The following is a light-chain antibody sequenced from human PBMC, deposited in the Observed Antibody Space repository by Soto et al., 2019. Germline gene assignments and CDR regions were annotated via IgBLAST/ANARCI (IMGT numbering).Light chain of an antibody. V-gene: IGLV2-14*01. CDR1: SSDVGGFNY. CDR2: EVN. J-gene: IGLJ2*01. Sequence: QSALTQPASVSGSPGQSITISCTGTSSDVGGFNYVSWYQQHPGKAPKLMIYEVNNRPSGVYNRFSGSKSGNTASLTISGLQAEDEADYYCSSYASSSTVVFGGGTKLTV. CDR3: SSYASSSTVV.